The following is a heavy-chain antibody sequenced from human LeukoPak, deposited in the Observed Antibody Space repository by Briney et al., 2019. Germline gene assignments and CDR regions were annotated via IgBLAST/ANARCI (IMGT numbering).Heavy chain of an antibody. Sequence: GGSLGLSCAASGFTFSSYAMSWVRQTPGKGLEWVSGITGSGGSTYYADSVKGRFTISRDNSKNTLYLQMNNLRAEDTAVYYCAKDPPRLYDYLWGSFDYWGQGTLVTVSS. CDR3: AKDPPRLYDYLWGSFDY. D-gene: IGHD3-16*01. V-gene: IGHV3-23*01. J-gene: IGHJ4*02. CDR1: GFTFSSYA. CDR2: ITGSGGST.